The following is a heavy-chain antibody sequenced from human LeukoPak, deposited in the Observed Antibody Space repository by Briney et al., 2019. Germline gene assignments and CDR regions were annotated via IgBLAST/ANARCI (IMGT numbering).Heavy chain of an antibody. CDR3: AAGSSWYNWFDP. Sequence: RPSETLSLTCTVSGGSVSSYYWSWIRQPPGKGLEWIGYIYYSGSTNYNPFLKGRVTISVDTSKNQFSLKLSSVTAADTAVYYCAAGSSWYNWFDPWGQGTLVTVSS. CDR2: IYYSGST. J-gene: IGHJ5*02. CDR1: GGSVSSYY. V-gene: IGHV4-59*02. D-gene: IGHD6-13*01.